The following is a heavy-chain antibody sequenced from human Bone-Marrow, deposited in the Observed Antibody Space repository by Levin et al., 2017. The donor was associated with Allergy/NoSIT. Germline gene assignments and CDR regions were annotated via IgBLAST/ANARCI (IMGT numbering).Heavy chain of an antibody. D-gene: IGHD2-15*01. CDR3: GTRASCSGDNCHF. J-gene: IGHJ4*02. CDR1: GYTFSNEW. Sequence: TGESLKISCKTSGYTFSNEWIGWVRQMPGKGLEWMGIIRLDGSQTLYSPSFQGQVTISVDKSISTAYLQWSSLKASDTAMYYCGTRASCSGDNCHFWGQGTLVTVSS. CDR2: IRLDGSQT. V-gene: IGHV5-51*01.